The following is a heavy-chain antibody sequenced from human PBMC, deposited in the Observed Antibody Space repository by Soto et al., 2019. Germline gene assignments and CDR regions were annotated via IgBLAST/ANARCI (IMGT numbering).Heavy chain of an antibody. CDR2: VHISGHS. D-gene: IGHD1-1*01. J-gene: IGHJ5*01. CDR3: ARVRQGCSANNCYFDP. Sequence: PSETLSLTCTLSGGSVRAPDWWNWVRQSTDKGLEWIAEVHISGHSNYNPSLRSRVSVSIDSSKNQFYLNLNSVTAADTAIYYCARVRQGCSANNCYFDPWGQGTQVTVSS. CDR1: GGSVRAPDW. V-gene: IGHV4-4*02.